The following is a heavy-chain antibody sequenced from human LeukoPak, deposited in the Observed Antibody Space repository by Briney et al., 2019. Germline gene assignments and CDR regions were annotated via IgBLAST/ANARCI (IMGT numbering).Heavy chain of an antibody. CDR3: AKDDTAMALGYFDY. CDR1: GFTFDDYA. J-gene: IGHJ4*02. CDR2: SSWNSGSI. D-gene: IGHD5-18*01. Sequence: GGSLRLSCAASGFTFDDYAMHWGRQAPGKGLQWVSGSSWNSGSIGYADSVKGRFTISRDNAKNSLYLQMNSLRAEDTALYYCAKDDTAMALGYFDYWGQGTLVTVSS. V-gene: IGHV3-9*01.